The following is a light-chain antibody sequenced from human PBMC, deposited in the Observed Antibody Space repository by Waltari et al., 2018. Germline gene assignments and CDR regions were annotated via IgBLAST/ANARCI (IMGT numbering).Light chain of an antibody. Sequence: DIQMTQSPSSLSASIGDRVTITCRASQSLNTYLNWYQQVPGKAPKLLIYGASNLNSGVPSRFSGSGSGTDVTLTISDLQLEDFATYSCQQGYGNPITFGGGTRVESK. J-gene: IGKJ4*01. V-gene: IGKV1-39*01. CDR2: GAS. CDR1: QSLNTY. CDR3: QQGYGNPIT.